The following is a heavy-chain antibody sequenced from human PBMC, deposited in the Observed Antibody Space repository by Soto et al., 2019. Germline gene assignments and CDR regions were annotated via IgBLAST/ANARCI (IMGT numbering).Heavy chain of an antibody. Sequence: SGGSVNSGGYSWSWIRQPPGKGLEWIGFISPSGSPAYNPSLKSRVTISVDRSNNQISLELSSVTTADTAVYYCARGVLAWGPGTLVTVSS. J-gene: IGHJ5*02. CDR1: GGSVNSGGYS. D-gene: IGHD2-8*01. V-gene: IGHV4-30-2*01. CDR2: ISPSGSP. CDR3: ARGVLA.